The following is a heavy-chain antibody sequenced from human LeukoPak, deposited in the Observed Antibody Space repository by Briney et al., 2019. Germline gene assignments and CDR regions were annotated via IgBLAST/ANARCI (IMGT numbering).Heavy chain of an antibody. D-gene: IGHD3-22*01. CDR3: AKARGKSYYYDSSAGFLDY. V-gene: IGHV3-23*01. CDR2: ISGSGGST. Sequence: GGSLRLSCAASGFTFSSYAMSWVRQAPGKGLEWVSAISGSGGSTYYADSVKGRFTISRDNSKNTLYLQMNSLRAEDTAVYYCAKARGKSYYYDSSAGFLDYWGQGTLVTVSS. CDR1: GFTFSSYA. J-gene: IGHJ4*02.